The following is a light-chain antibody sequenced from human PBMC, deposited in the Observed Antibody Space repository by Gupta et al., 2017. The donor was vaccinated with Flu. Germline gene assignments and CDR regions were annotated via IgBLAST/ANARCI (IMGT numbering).Light chain of an antibody. CDR3: CSFAGSYTLV. J-gene: IGLJ2*01. CDR1: TSDIGAYDY. V-gene: IGLV2-11*01. Sequence: QSALTQPRSVSWSPGPSVTISCTGSTSDIGAYDYVSWFQQHPGKAPKLIIYDVTKRSSGVPARFSGSKSANTASLTISALQAEDEADYHCCSFAGSYTLVFGGGTKLTVL. CDR2: DVT.